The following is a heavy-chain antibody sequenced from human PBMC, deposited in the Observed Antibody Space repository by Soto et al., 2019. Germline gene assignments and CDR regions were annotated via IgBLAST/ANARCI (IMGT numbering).Heavy chain of an antibody. D-gene: IGHD2-21*02. CDR2: IYYSGSI. CDR3: ARADDGGDSLDV. V-gene: IGHV4-39*07. Sequence: SETLSLTCTVSGGSISSSSYYWGWIRQPPGKGLEWIGSIYYSGSILYNPSLKSRVTISVDTSKNQFSLHLSSVTAADTAVYFCARADDGGDSLDVWGQGTTVTVSS. CDR1: GGSISSSSYY. J-gene: IGHJ6*02.